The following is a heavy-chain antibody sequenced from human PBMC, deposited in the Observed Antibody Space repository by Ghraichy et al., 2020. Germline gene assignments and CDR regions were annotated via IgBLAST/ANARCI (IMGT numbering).Heavy chain of an antibody. D-gene: IGHD3/OR15-3a*01. CDR1: EFTFSSYA. J-gene: IGHJ4*02. Sequence: GESLNISCAASEFTFSSYAMNWVRQAPGKGLEWVSVISGNGDSTYYADSVKGRFTISRDNSKNTLYLQMNSLRVEDTAVYYCAKRQGDDFWTGYFYFDFWGQGTLVTVSS. CDR2: ISGNGDST. CDR3: AKRQGDDFWTGYFYFDF. V-gene: IGHV3-23*01.